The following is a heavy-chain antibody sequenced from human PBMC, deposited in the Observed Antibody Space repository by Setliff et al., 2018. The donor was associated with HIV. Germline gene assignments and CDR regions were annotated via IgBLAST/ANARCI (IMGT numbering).Heavy chain of an antibody. J-gene: IGHJ6*02. Sequence: SETLSLTCTVSGGSISSSSYDWGWIRQPPGKGLEWIGYIYYSGSTNYNPSLKSRVTIPVDTSKNQFSLKLSSVIAADTAVYYCARVFGDQGYYYGMDVWGQGTTVTVSS. D-gene: IGHD3-16*01. V-gene: IGHV4-61*05. CDR1: GGSISSSSYD. CDR3: ARVFGDQGYYYGMDV. CDR2: IYYSGST.